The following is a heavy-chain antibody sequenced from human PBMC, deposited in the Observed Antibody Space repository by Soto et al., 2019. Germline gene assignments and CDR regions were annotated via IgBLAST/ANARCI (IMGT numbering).Heavy chain of an antibody. V-gene: IGHV4-31*03. D-gene: IGHD3-10*01. CDR1: GGSISSGGYY. Sequence: PSETLSLTCTVSGGSISSGGYYWSWIRQHPGKGLEWIGYIYYSGSTYYNPSLKSRVTISVDTSKNQFSLKLSSATAADTAVYYCARDGRYGSGSYLPFDYWGQGTLVTVSS. J-gene: IGHJ4*02. CDR3: ARDGRYGSGSYLPFDY. CDR2: IYYSGST.